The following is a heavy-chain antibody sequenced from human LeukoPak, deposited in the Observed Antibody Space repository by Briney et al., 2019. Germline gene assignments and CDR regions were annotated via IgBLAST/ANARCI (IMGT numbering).Heavy chain of an antibody. CDR2: INPNSGGT. V-gene: IGHV1-2*02. CDR3: ARGRIAAAVPHFDY. J-gene: IGHJ4*02. CDR1: GYTFTGYY. D-gene: IGHD6-13*01. Sequence: ASVKVSCKASGYTFTGYYMHWVRQAPGQGLEWMGWINPNSGGTNYAQKFQGRVTMTRDTSISTAYMELSRLRPDDTAVYYCARGRIAAAVPHFDYWGQGTLVTVSS.